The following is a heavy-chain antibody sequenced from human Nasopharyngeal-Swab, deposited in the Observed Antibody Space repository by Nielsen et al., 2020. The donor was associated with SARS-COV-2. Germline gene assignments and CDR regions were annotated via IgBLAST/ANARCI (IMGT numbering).Heavy chain of an antibody. D-gene: IGHD3-9*01. CDR3: ARPTYDILTGYGWFDP. J-gene: IGHJ5*02. CDR1: GGSISSSSYY. CDR2: IYYSGST. V-gene: IGHV4-61*01. Sequence: SETLSLTCTVSGGSISSSSYYWSWIRQPPGKGLEWIGYIYYSGSTNYNPSLKSRVTISVDTSKNQFSLKLSSVTAADTAVYYCARPTYDILTGYGWFDPWGQGTLVTVSS.